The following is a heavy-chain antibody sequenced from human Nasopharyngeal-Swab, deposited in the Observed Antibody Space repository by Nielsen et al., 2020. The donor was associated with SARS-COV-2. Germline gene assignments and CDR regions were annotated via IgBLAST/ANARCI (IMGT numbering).Heavy chain of an antibody. Sequence: SVKVSCKVSGYTLTELSMHWVRQAPGKGLEWMGGIIPIFGTANYAQKFQGRVTITADKSTSTAYMELSSLRSEDTAVYYCARDLSWSGSYRHLGYWGQGTLVTVSS. CDR1: GYTLTELS. D-gene: IGHD1-26*01. CDR3: ARDLSWSGSYRHLGY. J-gene: IGHJ4*02. CDR2: IIPIFGTA. V-gene: IGHV1-69*06.